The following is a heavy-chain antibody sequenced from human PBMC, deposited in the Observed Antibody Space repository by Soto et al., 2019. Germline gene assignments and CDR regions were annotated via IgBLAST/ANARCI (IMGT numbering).Heavy chain of an antibody. CDR3: TTLDGDLYQTYYYYMDV. CDR1: GFTFSNAR. CDR2: IKSKTDGGTT. J-gene: IGHJ6*03. D-gene: IGHD4-17*01. V-gene: IGHV3-15*01. Sequence: GGSLRLSCAASGFTFSNARMSWVRQAPGKGLEWVGRIKSKTDGGTTDYAAPVKGRFTISRDDSKNTLYLQMNSLKTEDTAVYYCTTLDGDLYQTYYYYMDVWGKGTTVTVSS.